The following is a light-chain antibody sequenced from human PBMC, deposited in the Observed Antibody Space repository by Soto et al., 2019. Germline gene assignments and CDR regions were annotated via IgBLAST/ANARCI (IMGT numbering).Light chain of an antibody. CDR1: QSVSSNY. CDR2: AAS. CDR3: QQYGTSPET. Sequence: EIVLTQSPGTLSLSPGERASLSCRASQSVSSNYLAWCQQKPGQAPRLLIYAASSRATGIPDRFSGSGSGTDFSLTISRLEPEDFAVYYCQQYGTSPETFGQGTKVDTK. V-gene: IGKV3-20*01. J-gene: IGKJ1*01.